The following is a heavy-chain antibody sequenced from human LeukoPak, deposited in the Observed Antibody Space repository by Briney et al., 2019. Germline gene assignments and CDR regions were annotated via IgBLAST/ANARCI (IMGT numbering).Heavy chain of an antibody. Sequence: PSETLSLTCAVYGGSITGYYWSWIRQTPGRGLEWVGEIHYTGATSYNPSLKSRATISTDTSKNQFSLRLSSVTAAGTAVYYCARGNILTGYCFDFWGQGALVTASS. D-gene: IGHD3-9*01. J-gene: IGHJ4*02. V-gene: IGHV4-34*01. CDR3: ARGNILTGYCFDF. CDR1: GGSITGYY. CDR2: IHYTGAT.